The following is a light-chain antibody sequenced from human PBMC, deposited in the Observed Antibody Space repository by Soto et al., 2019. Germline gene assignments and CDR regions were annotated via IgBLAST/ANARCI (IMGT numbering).Light chain of an antibody. CDR2: EGN. V-gene: IGLV2-23*01. Sequence: QSVLTQPASVSGSPGQSITISCTGTSSDVGNYNLVSWYQQRPGKAPKVMVYEGNKRPSGVSNRFSGPKSGVTASLTISGLQAEDEADYYCCSYAGTTYSVFGTWPKANVL. J-gene: IGLJ1*01. CDR1: SSDVGNYNL. CDR3: CSYAGTTYSV.